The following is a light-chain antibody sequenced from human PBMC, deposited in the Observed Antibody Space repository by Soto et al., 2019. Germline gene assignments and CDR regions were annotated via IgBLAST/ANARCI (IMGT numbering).Light chain of an antibody. CDR3: QQYNNWPPWT. CDR1: QSVSSN. J-gene: IGKJ1*01. V-gene: IGKV3-15*01. CDR2: GAC. Sequence: EIVMTQSPVTLSVSPGERATLSCRASQSVSSNLAWYQQKPGQAPRLLIYGACTRPTGIPARFSGSGSGTEFTLTISSLQSEDFAVYYCQQYNNWPPWTFGQGTKV.